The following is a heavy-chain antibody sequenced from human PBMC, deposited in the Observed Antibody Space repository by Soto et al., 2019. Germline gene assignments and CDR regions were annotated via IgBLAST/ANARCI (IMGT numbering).Heavy chain of an antibody. Sequence: ASVKVSCKASGYTFTSYGISWVRQAPGQGLEWMGWISAYNGNTNYAQKLQRRVTMTTDTSTSTAYMELRSLRSDDTAVYYCARTVTRFLVNPGNYYYMDVWGKGTTVTVSS. V-gene: IGHV1-18*01. CDR2: ISAYNGNT. CDR3: ARTVTRFLVNPGNYYYMDV. J-gene: IGHJ6*03. D-gene: IGHD4-4*01. CDR1: GYTFTSYG.